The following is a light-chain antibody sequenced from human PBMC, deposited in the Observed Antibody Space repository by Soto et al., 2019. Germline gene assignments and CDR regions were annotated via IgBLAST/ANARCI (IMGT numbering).Light chain of an antibody. CDR3: QQYNDVQYT. CDR1: QIIGSW. Sequence: DIQMTQSPSTLSASVGDGVTITCRASQIIGSWLAWYQQKPGKAPKLLIYKATNLQSGVPSRFSGSGSGTDFSLTISSLQPEDSATYFCQQYNDVQYTFGPGTKLEI. J-gene: IGKJ2*01. V-gene: IGKV1-5*03. CDR2: KAT.